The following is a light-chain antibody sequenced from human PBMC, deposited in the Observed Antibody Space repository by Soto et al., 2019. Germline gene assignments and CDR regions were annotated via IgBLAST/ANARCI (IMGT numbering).Light chain of an antibody. Sequence: EIVLPQSPATLSLSPGERATLSCRASQSVSSYLAWYQQKPGQAPRLLIYDASNCATAIPARFSGSGSWTDFTLTISSLEPEDFAVYYCQQRSNWQYTFGQGTKLEIK. CDR2: DAS. J-gene: IGKJ2*01. CDR3: QQRSNWQYT. CDR1: QSVSSY. V-gene: IGKV3-11*01.